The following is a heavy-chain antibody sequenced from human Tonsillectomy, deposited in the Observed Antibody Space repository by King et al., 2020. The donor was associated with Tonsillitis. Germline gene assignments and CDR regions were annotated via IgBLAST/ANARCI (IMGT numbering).Heavy chain of an antibody. CDR2: INHSVST. J-gene: IGHJ5*02. D-gene: IGHD6-13*01. CDR3: AREPGIAAAGDWFDP. CDR1: GGSFSGYY. V-gene: IGHV4-34*01. Sequence: VQLQQWGAGLLKPSETLSLTCAVYGGSFSGYYWSWIRQPPGKGLEWIGEINHSVSTNYNPSLKSRVTISVDTSKNQFSLKLSSVTAADTAVYYCAREPGIAAAGDWFDPWGQGTLVTVSS.